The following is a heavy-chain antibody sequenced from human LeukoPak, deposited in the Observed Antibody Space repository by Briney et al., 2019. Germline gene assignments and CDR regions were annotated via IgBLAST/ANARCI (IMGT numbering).Heavy chain of an antibody. CDR1: GGTFSSYA. J-gene: IGHJ4*02. CDR2: IIPIFGTA. Sequence: SVKVSCKASGGTFSSYAISWVRQAPGQGLEWMGGIIPIFGTANYAQKFQGRVTITADESTSTAYMELSGLRSEDTAVYYCARERANGLNWDHWGQGTLVTVSS. CDR3: ARERANGLNWDH. V-gene: IGHV1-69*13. D-gene: IGHD5-24*01.